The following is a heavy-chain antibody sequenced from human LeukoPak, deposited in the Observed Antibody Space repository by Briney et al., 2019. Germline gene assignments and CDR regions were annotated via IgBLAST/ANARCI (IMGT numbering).Heavy chain of an antibody. J-gene: IGHJ6*03. CDR3: AKRGNPAVGHHYLDV. V-gene: IGHV3-23*01. Sequence: GGSLRLSCAASGFTFSYYDMSWVSQAPGKGLEWVASITLSGGSTFYADSVKGRFTISRDNSKNTLYLQMNSLSAEDTAVYYCAKRGNPAVGHHYLDVWGKGTTVSVSS. D-gene: IGHD2-2*01. CDR1: GFTFSYYD. CDR2: ITLSGGST.